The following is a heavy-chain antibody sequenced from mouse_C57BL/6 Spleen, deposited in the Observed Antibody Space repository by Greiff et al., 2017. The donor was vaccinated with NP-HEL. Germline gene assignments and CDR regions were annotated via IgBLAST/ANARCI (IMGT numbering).Heavy chain of an antibody. Sequence: QVQLQQPGAELVMPGASVKLSCKASGYTFTSYWMHWVKQRPGQGLEWIGESDPSDSYTNYNQKFKGKSTLTVDKSSSTAYMQLSSLTSEDSAVYYGARAGDWYGSSYRYFDVWGTGTTVTVSS. D-gene: IGHD1-1*01. V-gene: IGHV1-69*01. J-gene: IGHJ1*03. CDR1: GYTFTSYW. CDR3: ARAGDWYGSSYRYFDV. CDR2: SDPSDSYT.